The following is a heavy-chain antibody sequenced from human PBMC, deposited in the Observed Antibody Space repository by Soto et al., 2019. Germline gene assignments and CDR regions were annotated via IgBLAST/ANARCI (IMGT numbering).Heavy chain of an antibody. CDR3: ARVVVITKWFDP. D-gene: IGHD3-22*01. CDR2: IYYSGST. J-gene: IGHJ5*02. Sequence: SETLSLTCTVSGGSVSSGSYYWSWIRQPPGKGLEWIGYIYYSGSTNYNPSLKSRVTISVDTSKNQFSLKLSSVTAADTAVYYCARVVVITKWFDPWGQGTLVTVSS. V-gene: IGHV4-61*01. CDR1: GGSVSSGSYY.